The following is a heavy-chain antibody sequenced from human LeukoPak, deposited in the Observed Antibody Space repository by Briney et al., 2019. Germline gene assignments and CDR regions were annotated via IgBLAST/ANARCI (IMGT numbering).Heavy chain of an antibody. Sequence: SXXSXSSYYWSWIRQPPGKGLEWIGYIYYSGSTNYSPSLKSRVTISVDTSKNQFSLKLSSVTAADTAVYYCARQLDYYGSGSSFDYWGQGTLVTXXS. J-gene: IGHJ4*02. V-gene: IGHV4-59*08. D-gene: IGHD3-10*01. CDR1: XXSXSSYY. CDR2: IYYSGST. CDR3: ARQLDYYGSGSSFDY.